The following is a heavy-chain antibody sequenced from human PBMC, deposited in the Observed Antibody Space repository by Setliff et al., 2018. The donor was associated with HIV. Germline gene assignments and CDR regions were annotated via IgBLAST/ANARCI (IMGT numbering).Heavy chain of an antibody. J-gene: IGHJ4*02. CDR1: GFTFSNFA. CDR2: IWYDGSHK. Sequence: GGSLRLSCVASGFTFSNFAMHWVRQAPGKGLEWVAVIWYDGSHKYYADSVKGRFTISRDNSKNTLYLIMNSLRAEDTAVYYCATSAAWGQGTLVTVSS. CDR3: ATSAA. V-gene: IGHV3-33*08.